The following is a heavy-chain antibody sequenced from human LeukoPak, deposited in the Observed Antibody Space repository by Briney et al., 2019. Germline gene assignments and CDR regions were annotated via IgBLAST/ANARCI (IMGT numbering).Heavy chain of an antibody. CDR3: ARSEMATILGFDY. CDR1: GFTFNTYS. Sequence: GGSLRLSCAASGFTFNTYSMNWVRQAPGKGLEWVSVIYSGGSTYYADSVKGRFTISRDNSKNTLYLQMNSLRAEDTAVYYCARSEMATILGFDYWGQGTLVTVSS. CDR2: IYSGGST. D-gene: IGHD5-24*01. J-gene: IGHJ4*02. V-gene: IGHV3-53*01.